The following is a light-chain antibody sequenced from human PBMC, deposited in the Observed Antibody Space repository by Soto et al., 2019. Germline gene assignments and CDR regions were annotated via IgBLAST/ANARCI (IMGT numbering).Light chain of an antibody. CDR3: QLSQQRSSWPPIA. CDR1: ERISHS. CDR2: DAS. Sequence: DIVLTQSPATLSLSPGNRVTLSCRANERISHSLAWYQQRPGQAPRILIYDASFRATGIPERFSGSGSATDFALSIISLEPEDFAVYYCQLSQQRSSWPPIAFGQGTRLDLK. J-gene: IGKJ5*01. V-gene: IGKV3-11*01.